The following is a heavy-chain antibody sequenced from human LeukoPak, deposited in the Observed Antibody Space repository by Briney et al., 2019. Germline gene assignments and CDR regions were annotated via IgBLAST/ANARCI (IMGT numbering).Heavy chain of an antibody. D-gene: IGHD3-16*01. Sequence: GGSLRLSCAASGFTFSTYSMNWVRQAPGKGLEWVSSTSSSSSYIYYADSVTVRFTISRDNAKNSLYLQMNSLRAEDTAVYYCARALGGAKSDAFDIWGQGTMVTVSS. CDR2: TSSSSSYI. V-gene: IGHV3-21*01. CDR1: GFTFSTYS. CDR3: ARALGGAKSDAFDI. J-gene: IGHJ3*02.